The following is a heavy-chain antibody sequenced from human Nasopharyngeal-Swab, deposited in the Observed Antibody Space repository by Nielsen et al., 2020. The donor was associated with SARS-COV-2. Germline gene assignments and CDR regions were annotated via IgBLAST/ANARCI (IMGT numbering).Heavy chain of an antibody. CDR2: ISSSSSYI. Sequence: GGSLRLSCAASGFTFSSYSMNWVRQAPGKGLEWVSSISSSSSYIYYADSVKGRFTISRDNAKNSLYLQMNSLRAEDTAVYYCARGYYDIWSGYEKYYFDYWGQGTLVTVSS. CDR1: GFTFSSYS. J-gene: IGHJ4*02. V-gene: IGHV3-21*01. D-gene: IGHD3-3*01. CDR3: ARGYYDIWSGYEKYYFDY.